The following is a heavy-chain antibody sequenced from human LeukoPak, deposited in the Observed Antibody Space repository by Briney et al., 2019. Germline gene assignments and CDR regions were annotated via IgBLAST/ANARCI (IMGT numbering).Heavy chain of an antibody. D-gene: IGHD3-3*01. Sequence: SETLSLTCTVSGGSISSSSYYWGWVRQPPGTGLEWLGSIYYSGSTNYNPSLKSRVTISVDTSKNQFSLKLSSVTAADTAVYYCALTYYDFWSGSTYFDYWGQGTLVTVSS. CDR1: GGSISSSSYY. CDR2: IYYSGST. CDR3: ALTYYDFWSGSTYFDY. J-gene: IGHJ4*02. V-gene: IGHV4-39*07.